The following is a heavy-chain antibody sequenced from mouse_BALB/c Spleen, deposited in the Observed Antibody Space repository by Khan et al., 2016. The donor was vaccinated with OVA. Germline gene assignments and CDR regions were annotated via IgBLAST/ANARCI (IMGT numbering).Heavy chain of an antibody. J-gene: IGHJ3*01. Sequence: EVKLLESGGGLVQPGGSLKLSCAASGFDFSRYWMSWVRQAPGKGLEWIGEINPDSSTINYTPSLKDKFIISRDNAKNTLYLQMSKVRSEDTALYYCARQGPYYGSSWFAYWGQGTLATVSA. D-gene: IGHD1-1*01. CDR1: GFDFSRYW. CDR3: ARQGPYYGSSWFAY. V-gene: IGHV4-1*02. CDR2: INPDSSTI.